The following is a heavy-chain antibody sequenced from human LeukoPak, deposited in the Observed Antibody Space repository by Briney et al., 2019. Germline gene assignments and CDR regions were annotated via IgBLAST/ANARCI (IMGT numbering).Heavy chain of an antibody. J-gene: IGHJ4*02. CDR1: GYSFIDYY. Sequence: ASVKVSCKASGYSFIDYYMHWVRQAPGQGLEWMGWINPNSGGTNYAQKFQGWVTMTRDTSISTAYMELSRLRSDDTTVYYCARTLSIVGALSYFDYWGQGTLVTVSS. CDR3: ARTLSIVGALSYFDY. CDR2: INPNSGGT. D-gene: IGHD1-26*01. V-gene: IGHV1-2*04.